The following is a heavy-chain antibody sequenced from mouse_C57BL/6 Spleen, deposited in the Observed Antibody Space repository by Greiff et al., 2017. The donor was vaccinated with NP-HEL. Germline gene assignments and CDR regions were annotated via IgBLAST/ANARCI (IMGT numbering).Heavy chain of an antibody. Sequence: VQLQQSGPELVKPGASVKISCKASGYAFSSSWMNWVKQRPGKGLEWIGRIYPGDGDTNYNGKFKGKATLTADKSSSTTYMQISSLTSEDAAVYFCAVPYMDYWGQGTSVTVSS. V-gene: IGHV1-82*01. J-gene: IGHJ4*01. CDR2: IYPGDGDT. CDR3: AVPYMDY. CDR1: GYAFSSSW. D-gene: IGHD5-1*01.